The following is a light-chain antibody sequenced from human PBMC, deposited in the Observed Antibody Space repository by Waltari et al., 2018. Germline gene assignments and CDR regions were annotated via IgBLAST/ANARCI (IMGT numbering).Light chain of an antibody. Sequence: QSVLTQPPSASGTPGQGVTISCSGSRSNIGSNRVNWSQQVPGTAPKLLSYSNEDRPFGVPDRFSASKAGTTASLAISGLRSEDEADYYCAAWDGSLSGVVFGGGTKLTVL. CDR3: AAWDGSLSGVV. V-gene: IGLV1-47*02. J-gene: IGLJ2*01. CDR2: SNE. CDR1: RSNIGSNR.